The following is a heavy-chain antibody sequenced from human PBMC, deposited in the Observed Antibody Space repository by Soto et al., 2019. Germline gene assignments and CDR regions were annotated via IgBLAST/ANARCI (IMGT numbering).Heavy chain of an antibody. CDR2: INHSGST. CDR3: ATSGDFWSGRGLVY. CDR1: GGSFSGYY. Sequence: QVQLQQWGAGLLKPSETLSLTCAVYGGSFSGYYWSWIRQPPGKGLEWIGEINHSGSTNYNPSLKSRVTISVDTSKNQFSPKLSSVTAADTAVYYCATSGDFWSGRGLVYWGQGTLVTVSS. D-gene: IGHD3-3*01. V-gene: IGHV4-34*01. J-gene: IGHJ4*02.